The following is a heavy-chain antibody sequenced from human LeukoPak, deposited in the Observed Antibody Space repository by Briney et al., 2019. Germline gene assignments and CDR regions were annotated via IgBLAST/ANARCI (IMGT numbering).Heavy chain of an antibody. CDR1: GFTFSSSW. D-gene: IGHD3-3*01. V-gene: IGHV3-7*01. CDR2: IKQEGSEK. J-gene: IGHJ5*02. Sequence: QPGGSLRLSCAASGFTFSSSWMRWVRQAPGKGLEWLANIKQEGSEKYYVDSVKGRFTISRDNAKNSLYPQMNSLRAEDTAVYYCALEINHRILEWLAPPSWFDPWGQGTLVTVSS. CDR3: ALEINHRILEWLAPPSWFDP.